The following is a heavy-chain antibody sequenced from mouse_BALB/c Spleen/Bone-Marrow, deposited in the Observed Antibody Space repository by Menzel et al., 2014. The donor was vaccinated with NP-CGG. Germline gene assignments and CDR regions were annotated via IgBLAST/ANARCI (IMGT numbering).Heavy chain of an antibody. CDR1: GFTFSNYG. Sequence: EVNLVESGGGLVKSGGSLKLSCAASGFTFSNYGMSWVRQTPEKRLEWVATISGGGSYTFYSDSVKGRFTISRDNAKNNLYVQLSSLRSEDTAVYYCARHAYYDQTEVSFVYWGQGTLVTVSA. CDR3: ARHAYYDQTEVSFVY. CDR2: ISGGGSYT. J-gene: IGHJ3*01. V-gene: IGHV5-9-2*01. D-gene: IGHD2-4*01.